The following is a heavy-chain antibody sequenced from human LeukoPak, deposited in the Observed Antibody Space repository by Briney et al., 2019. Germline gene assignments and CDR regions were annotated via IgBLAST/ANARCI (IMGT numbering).Heavy chain of an antibody. CDR2: IFYSGST. V-gene: IGHV4-61*03. Sequence: PSETLSLTCTVSGGSISSSSYYWSWIRQPPGKGLEWIGYIFYSGSTNYNPSLKSRVTISADTSKNHFSLRLSSVTAANTAVYYCASYRRGSYYSYWGQGTLVTVSS. J-gene: IGHJ4*02. D-gene: IGHD3-16*01. CDR3: ASYRRGSYYSY. CDR1: GGSISSSSYY.